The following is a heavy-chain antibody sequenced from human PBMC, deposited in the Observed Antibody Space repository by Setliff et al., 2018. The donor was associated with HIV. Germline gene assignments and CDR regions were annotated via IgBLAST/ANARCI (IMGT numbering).Heavy chain of an antibody. CDR1: GFTFSDYY. D-gene: IGHD2-8*02. J-gene: IGHJ3*02. CDR2: ITNTGSST. Sequence: LSLSCAASGFTFSDYYLNWFRLAPGKGLEWISHITNTGSSTNYADSVRGRFTISRNNAKNSLFLQMNSLTAEDTAVYYCVRSVEYGFDTWGQGTMVTVSS. CDR3: VRSVEYGFDT. V-gene: IGHV3-11*06.